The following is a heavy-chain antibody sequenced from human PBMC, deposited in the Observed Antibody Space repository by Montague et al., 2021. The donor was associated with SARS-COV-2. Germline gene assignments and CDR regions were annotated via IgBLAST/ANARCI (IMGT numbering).Heavy chain of an antibody. CDR3: ARGRITMIVVVPDNAFDI. V-gene: IGHV3-48*03. CDR2: ISSSGSTI. Sequence: SLRLSCAASGFTFSGYEMNWVRQAPGKGLEWVSYISSSGSTIYYADSVKGRFTISRDNAKNSLYLQMNSLRAEDTAVYYCARGRITMIVVVPDNAFDIWGQGTMVTVSS. CDR1: GFTFSGYE. J-gene: IGHJ3*02. D-gene: IGHD3-22*01.